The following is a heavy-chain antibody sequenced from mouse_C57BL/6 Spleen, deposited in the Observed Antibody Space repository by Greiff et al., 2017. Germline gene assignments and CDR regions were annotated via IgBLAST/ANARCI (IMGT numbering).Heavy chain of an antibody. V-gene: IGHV1-18*01. CDR3: ARGDYDGGRAMDY. CDR2: INPNNGGT. Sequence: EVQLQQSGPELVKPGASVKIPCKASGYTFTDYTMDWVKQSHGKSLEWIGDINPNNGGTIYNQKFKGKATLTVDKSSSTAYIELRSLTAEDTSVYYCARGDYDGGRAMDYWGQGTSVTVSS. CDR1: GYTFTDYT. J-gene: IGHJ4*01. D-gene: IGHD2-4*01.